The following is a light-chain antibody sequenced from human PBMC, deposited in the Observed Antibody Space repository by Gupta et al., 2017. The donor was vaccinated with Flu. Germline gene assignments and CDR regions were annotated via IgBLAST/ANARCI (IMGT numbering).Light chain of an antibody. CDR2: DNN. CDR3: GTWDDSLSAGV. V-gene: IGLV1-51*01. CDR1: TSNIGTYY. Sequence: STSNIGTYYVSWYQQLPGTAPKLLIYDNNKRPSGMPDRFSGSKSGTSATLDITGLQTGDEADYYCGTWDDSLSAGVFGTGTQVSVL. J-gene: IGLJ1*01.